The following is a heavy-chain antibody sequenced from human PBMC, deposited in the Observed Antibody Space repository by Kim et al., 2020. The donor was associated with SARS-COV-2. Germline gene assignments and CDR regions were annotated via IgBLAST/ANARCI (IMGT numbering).Heavy chain of an antibody. Sequence: GESLKISCQASGYSFADYWIAWVRQTPGTGLEWMGMIFPRDLDTRYSPSFRGQVTISTDKSINTAFLQWRSLKASDTGIYYCARWGDCSGGCYSGARDGFDVWGQGTMVTVSS. CDR2: IFPRDLDT. CDR3: ARWGDCSGGCYSGARDGFDV. V-gene: IGHV5-51*01. D-gene: IGHD2-21*01. J-gene: IGHJ3*01. CDR1: GYSFADYW.